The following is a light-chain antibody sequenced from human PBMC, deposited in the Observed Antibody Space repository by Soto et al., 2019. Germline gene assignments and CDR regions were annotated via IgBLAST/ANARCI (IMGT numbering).Light chain of an antibody. Sequence: QPCLTQPACVSRSPGQPITISCTGTSSDVGGYKYVSWYQQHPGKAPKLMIYEVSNRPSGVSNRFSGSKSGNMASLTISGLQAEDEADYYCSSYTSSSPCVFGTGTKVTVL. J-gene: IGLJ1*01. V-gene: IGLV2-14*01. CDR2: EVS. CDR3: SSYTSSSPCV. CDR1: SSDVGGYKY.